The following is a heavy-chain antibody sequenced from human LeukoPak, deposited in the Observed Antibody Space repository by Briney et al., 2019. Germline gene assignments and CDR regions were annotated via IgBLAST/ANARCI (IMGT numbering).Heavy chain of an antibody. CDR1: GYTFTGHY. CDR3: ARDTYYDILTGYSPLGYYYGMDV. V-gene: IGHV1-2*02. J-gene: IGHJ6*02. CDR2: INPKSGGT. D-gene: IGHD3-9*01. Sequence: ASVKVSCKASGYTFTGHYLHWVRQAPGQGLEWVAWINPKSGGTDYAQKFQGRVAVTTNTSTSTAYMELRSLRSDDTAVYYCARDTYYDILTGYSPLGYYYGMDVWGQGTTVTVSS.